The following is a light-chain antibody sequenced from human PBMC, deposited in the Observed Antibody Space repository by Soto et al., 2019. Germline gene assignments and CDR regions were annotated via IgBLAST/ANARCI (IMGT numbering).Light chain of an antibody. V-gene: IGLV2-14*01. CDR1: SSDVGGYNY. J-gene: IGLJ1*01. CDR3: SSYTSSSIPYV. Sequence: QSVLTQPASVSGSPGQSITISCTVTSSDVGGYNYVSWYQQHPGKAPKLMIYEVSNRPSGVSNRFSGSKSGNTASLTISGLQAEDEADYYCSSYTSSSIPYVFGTGTKVTVL. CDR2: EVS.